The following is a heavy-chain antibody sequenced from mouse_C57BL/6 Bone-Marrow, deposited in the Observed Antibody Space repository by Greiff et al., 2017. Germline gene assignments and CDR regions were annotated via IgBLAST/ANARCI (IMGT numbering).Heavy chain of an antibody. V-gene: IGHV1-52*01. CDR2: IDPSDSET. CDR3: ARGGAAMDY. Sequence: VQLQQPGAELVRPGSSVKLYCKASGYTFTSYWMHWVKQRPIQGLEWIGNIDPSDSETHYNQKFKDKATLTVDKSSSTAYMQLSSLTSEDSAVYYCARGGAAMDYWGQGTSVTVSS. CDR1: GYTFTSYW. J-gene: IGHJ4*01.